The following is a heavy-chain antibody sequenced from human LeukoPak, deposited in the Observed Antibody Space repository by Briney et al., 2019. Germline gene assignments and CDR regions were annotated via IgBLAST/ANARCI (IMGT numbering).Heavy chain of an antibody. CDR2: ISSSSSYI. V-gene: IGHV3-21*04. Sequence: PGGSLRLSCAASGFTFFSYTMNWVRQAPGKGLEWVSSISSSSSYIYYADSVKGRFTISRDNAKNSLYLQMNSLRTEDTAFYYCAKDGGHTSVLYYFECWGQGTLVTVSS. J-gene: IGHJ4*02. D-gene: IGHD6-19*01. CDR3: AKDGGHTSVLYYFEC. CDR1: GFTFFSYT.